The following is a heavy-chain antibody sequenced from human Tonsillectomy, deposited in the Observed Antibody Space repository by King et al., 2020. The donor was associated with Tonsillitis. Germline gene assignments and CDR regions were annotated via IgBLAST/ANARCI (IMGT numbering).Heavy chain of an antibody. D-gene: IGHD2-2*01. CDR2: ISSSSSYI. Sequence: QLVQSGGGLVKPGGSLRLSCAASGFTFSSYSMNWVRQAPGKGLEWVSSISSSSSYIYYADSVKGRFTISRDNAKNSLYLQMNSLRAEDTAVYYCARDWSAVPDAFEYYFDYWGQGTLVTVSS. J-gene: IGHJ4*02. CDR3: ARDWSAVPDAFEYYFDY. V-gene: IGHV3-21*01. CDR1: GFTFSSYS.